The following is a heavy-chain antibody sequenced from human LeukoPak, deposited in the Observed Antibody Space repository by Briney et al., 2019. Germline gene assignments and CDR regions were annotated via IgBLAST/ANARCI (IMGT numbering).Heavy chain of an antibody. D-gene: IGHD2-15*01. J-gene: IGHJ6*04. V-gene: IGHV3-30*01. CDR2: ISYDGSNK. Sequence: GGSLRLSCAASGFTFSSYAMHWVRQAPGKGLVWVAVISYDGSNKYYADSVKGRFTISRDNSKNTLYLQMNSLRVEDTAVYYCARGAWKGYCSGGSCYALLNLDVWGKGTTVTVSS. CDR3: ARGAWKGYCSGGSCYALLNLDV. CDR1: GFTFSSYA.